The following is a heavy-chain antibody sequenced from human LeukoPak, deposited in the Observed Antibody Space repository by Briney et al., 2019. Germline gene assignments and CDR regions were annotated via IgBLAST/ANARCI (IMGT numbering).Heavy chain of an antibody. J-gene: IGHJ4*02. CDR1: GGSISSYY. V-gene: IGHV4-59*01. Sequence: PSETLSLTCTVSGGSISSYYWSWIRQPPGKGLEWIGYIYYSGSTNYNPSLKSRVTISVDTSKNQFSLKLSSVTAADTAVYYCARGEEGYDFWSGYFDYWGQGTLATVSS. D-gene: IGHD3-3*01. CDR2: IYYSGST. CDR3: ARGEEGYDFWSGYFDY.